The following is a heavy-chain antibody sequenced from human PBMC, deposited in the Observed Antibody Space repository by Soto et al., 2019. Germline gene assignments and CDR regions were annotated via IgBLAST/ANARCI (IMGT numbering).Heavy chain of an antibody. CDR1: GNTFTSHD. V-gene: IGHV1-8*01. J-gene: IGHJ4*02. CDR3: ARWDYGVYARFDY. Sequence: QVQLVQSGAEVKKSGASGKVSCKASGNTFTSHDITWVGQATGQGLNWMGWMNPNSGNTGYARKFQGRVTMTRNTSMSTAYMELSSLRSEDTAVYYCARWDYGVYARFDYWGQGTLVTVSS. D-gene: IGHD4-17*01. CDR2: MNPNSGNT.